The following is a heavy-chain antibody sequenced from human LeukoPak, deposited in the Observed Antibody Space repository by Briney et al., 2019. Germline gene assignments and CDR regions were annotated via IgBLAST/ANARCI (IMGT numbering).Heavy chain of an antibody. CDR2: IRSKADNYAT. Sequence: GGSLRLSCAASGFTFSGSPILWVRQASGKGLEWVGRIRSKADNYATVYAASVQGRCTISRDDSKNTAYLQLNSLKTEDTAVYYCTQSNYWGQGALVTVSS. CDR1: GFTFSGSP. J-gene: IGHJ4*02. V-gene: IGHV3-73*01. CDR3: TQSNY.